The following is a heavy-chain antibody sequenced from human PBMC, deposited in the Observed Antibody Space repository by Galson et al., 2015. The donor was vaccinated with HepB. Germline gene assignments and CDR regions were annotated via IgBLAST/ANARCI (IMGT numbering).Heavy chain of an antibody. D-gene: IGHD2-2*02. CDR3: AKDRVVVVVPAAIRFPAGFDP. CDR2: ISYDGSNK. V-gene: IGHV3-30*18. J-gene: IGHJ5*02. CDR1: GFTFSSYG. Sequence: SLRLSCAASGFTFSSYGMHWVRQAPGKGLEWVAVISYDGSNKYYANSVKGRFTISRDNSKNTLYLQMNSLRAEDTAVYYCAKDRVVVVVPAAIRFPAGFDPWGQGTLVTVSS.